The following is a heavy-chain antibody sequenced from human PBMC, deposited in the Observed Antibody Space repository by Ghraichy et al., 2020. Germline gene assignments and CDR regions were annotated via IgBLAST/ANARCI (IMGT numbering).Heavy chain of an antibody. J-gene: IGHJ4*02. Sequence: LSLTCAASGFTVSSNYMSWVRQAPGKGLEWVSVIYSGGSTYYADSVKGRFTISRDNSKNTLYLQMNSLRAEDTAVYYCARVYYYDSSGYYDYWGQGTLVTVSS. CDR1: GFTVSSNY. CDR2: IYSGGST. CDR3: ARVYYYDSSGYYDY. D-gene: IGHD3-22*01. V-gene: IGHV3-66*01.